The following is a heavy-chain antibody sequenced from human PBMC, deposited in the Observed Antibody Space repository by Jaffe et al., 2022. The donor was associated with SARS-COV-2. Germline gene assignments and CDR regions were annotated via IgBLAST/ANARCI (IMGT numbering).Heavy chain of an antibody. CDR3: AKHWSGLGQTSYYYGMDA. D-gene: IGHD3-3*01. CDR2: ISDSGGRT. V-gene: IGHV3-23*01. Sequence: VQMLESGGGLVQPGGSLRLSCAASGFTLYNYAVSWVRQAPGKGLEWVSGISDSGGRTDYADSVKGRFTISRDSSRTTFYLQMNSLRVEDTAVYYCAKHWSGLGQTSYYYGMDAWGQGTTVTVSS. CDR1: GFTLYNYA. J-gene: IGHJ6*02.